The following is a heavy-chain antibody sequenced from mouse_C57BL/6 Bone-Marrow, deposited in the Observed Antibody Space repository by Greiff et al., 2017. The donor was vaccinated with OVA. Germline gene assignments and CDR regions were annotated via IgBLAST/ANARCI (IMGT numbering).Heavy chain of an antibody. D-gene: IGHD1-1*01. CDR2: IYPRSGNT. Sequence: LVESGAELARPGASVKLSCKASGYTFTSYGISWVKQRTGQGLEWIGEIYPRSGNTYYNEKFKGKATLTADKSSSTAYMELRSLTSEDSAVYFCARREYYGSSYDYAMDYWGQGTSVTVSS. CDR3: ARREYYGSSYDYAMDY. J-gene: IGHJ4*01. CDR1: GYTFTSYG. V-gene: IGHV1-81*01.